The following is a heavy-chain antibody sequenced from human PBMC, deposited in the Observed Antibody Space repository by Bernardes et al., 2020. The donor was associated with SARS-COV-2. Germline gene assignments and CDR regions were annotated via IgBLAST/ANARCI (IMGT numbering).Heavy chain of an antibody. CDR3: ARDREKVLRFLEWSLGADYYYYGMDV. D-gene: IGHD3-3*01. CDR2: ISAYNGNT. Sequence: ASVKVSCKASGYTFTSYGISWVRQAPGQGLEWMGWISAYNGNTNYAQKLQGRVTMTTDTSTSTAYMELRSLRSDDTAVYYCARDREKVLRFLEWSLGADYYYYGMDVWGQGTTVTVSS. CDR1: GYTFTSYG. V-gene: IGHV1-18*01. J-gene: IGHJ6*02.